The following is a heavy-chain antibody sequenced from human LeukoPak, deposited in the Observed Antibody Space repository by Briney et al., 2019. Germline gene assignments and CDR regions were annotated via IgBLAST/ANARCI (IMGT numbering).Heavy chain of an antibody. CDR1: GFTFASYP. J-gene: IGHJ4*02. CDR3: AKGGPFKYGGKKGPVSRPIDF. Sequence: PGGPRSFSCQAPGFTFASYPMTGAGQVQGKGLGWVSPIGGSGGSTYYADSVKGRFTISRDNSKNTLYLQMNSLRAEDTAVYYCAKGGPFKYGGKKGPVSRPIDFWGQGTLVTVSS. D-gene: IGHD4-23*01. CDR2: IGGSGGST. V-gene: IGHV3-23*01.